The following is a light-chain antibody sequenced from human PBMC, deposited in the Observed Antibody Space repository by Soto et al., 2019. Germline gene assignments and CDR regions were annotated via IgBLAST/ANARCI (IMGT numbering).Light chain of an antibody. J-gene: IGLJ2*01. CDR1: SSDVGDYNF. CDR2: DVS. V-gene: IGLV2-14*03. Sequence: QAVVTQPASVSGSPGQSITISCTGISSDVGDYNFVSWYQQHPGKAPKLMIYDVSNRPSGVSNRFSGSKSGNAASLSISGLQAEDEADYYCSSYTSSSTLVFGGGTKVTVL. CDR3: SSYTSSSTLV.